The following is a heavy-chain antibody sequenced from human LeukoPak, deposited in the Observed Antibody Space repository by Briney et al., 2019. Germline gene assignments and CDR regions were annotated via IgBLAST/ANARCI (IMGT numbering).Heavy chain of an antibody. Sequence: GGSPRLSCAASGFTFSNYWMSWVRQAPGKGLEWVANIKEDGSEKYYVDSVKGRFSIFRDNAKNSLYLQMNSLRAEDTAVYYCARGGGRYSSIEFDHWGQGTLVTVSS. J-gene: IGHJ4*02. V-gene: IGHV3-7*01. CDR3: ARGGGRYSSIEFDH. D-gene: IGHD6-13*01. CDR1: GFTFSNYW. CDR2: IKEDGSEK.